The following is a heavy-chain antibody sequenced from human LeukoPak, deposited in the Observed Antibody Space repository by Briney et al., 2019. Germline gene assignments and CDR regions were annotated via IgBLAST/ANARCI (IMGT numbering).Heavy chain of an antibody. V-gene: IGHV3-9*01. Sequence: GGSLRLSCAASGFTFDDYAMHWVRQAPGKGLEWVSGISWNSGHIGYADSVKGRFTISRDNAKNSLYLQMNSLRAEDTAVYYCARDEGGHQDYGGKCFDYWGQGTLVTVSS. CDR3: ARDEGGHQDYGGKCFDY. D-gene: IGHD4-23*01. CDR1: GFTFDDYA. J-gene: IGHJ4*02. CDR2: ISWNSGHI.